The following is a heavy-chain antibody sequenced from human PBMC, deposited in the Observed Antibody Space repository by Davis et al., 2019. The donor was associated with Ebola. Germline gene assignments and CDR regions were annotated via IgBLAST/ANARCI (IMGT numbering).Heavy chain of an antibody. Sequence: GESLKISCAASGFTFSSYEMNWVRQAPGKGLEWGSYISSSGSTIYYADSVKGRFTISRDNAKNSLYLQMNSLRAEDTAVYYCARDSPSSFYYDFWSGYYTTPSGMDVWGQGTTVTVSS. CDR3: ARDSPSSFYYDFWSGYYTTPSGMDV. CDR1: GFTFSSYE. CDR2: ISSSGSTI. J-gene: IGHJ6*02. V-gene: IGHV3-48*03. D-gene: IGHD3-3*01.